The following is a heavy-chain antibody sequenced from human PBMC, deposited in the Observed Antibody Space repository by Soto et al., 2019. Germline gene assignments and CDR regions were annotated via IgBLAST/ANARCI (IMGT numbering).Heavy chain of an antibody. J-gene: IGHJ6*02. V-gene: IGHV3-11*05. CDR2: ISSSSSYT. CDR1: GFTFSDYY. CDR3: ARDRGDYAVGYYYCYGMDV. D-gene: IGHD4-17*01. Sequence: QVQLVESGGGLVKPGGSLRLSFAASGFTFSDYYMSWIRQAPGKGLEWVSYISSSSSYTNYADSVKGRVTISTDNAKNSLYLQMNSLRAEDTAVYYCARDRGDYAVGYYYCYGMDVWGQGSTVAVSS.